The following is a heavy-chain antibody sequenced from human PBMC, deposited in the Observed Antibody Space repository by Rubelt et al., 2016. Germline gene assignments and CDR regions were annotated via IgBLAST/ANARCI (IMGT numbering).Heavy chain of an antibody. CDR1: SSGGYY. Sequence: SSGGYYWSWIRQHPGKGLEWIGYIYYSGSTYYNPSLKSRVTISVDTSKNQFSLKLSSVTAADKAVYYCARKAFGDFWSGYSNWFDPWGQGTLVTVSS. D-gene: IGHD3-3*01. V-gene: IGHV4-31*02. J-gene: IGHJ5*02. CDR2: IYYSGST. CDR3: ARKAFGDFWSGYSNWFDP.